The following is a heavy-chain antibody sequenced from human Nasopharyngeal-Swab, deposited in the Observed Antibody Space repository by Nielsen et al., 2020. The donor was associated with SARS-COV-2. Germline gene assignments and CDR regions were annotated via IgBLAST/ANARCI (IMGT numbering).Heavy chain of an antibody. Sequence: SVTVSCKASGYTFTSYGISGVRQAPGQGLEWMGWISAYNGNTNYAQKLQGRVTMTTDTSTSTAYMELRSLRSDDTAVYYCARASTTLDWLSTLDVWDVWGQGTTVTVSS. CDR3: ARASTTLDWLSTLDVWDV. V-gene: IGHV1-18*01. D-gene: IGHD3-9*01. CDR2: ISAYNGNT. J-gene: IGHJ6*02. CDR1: GYTFTSYG.